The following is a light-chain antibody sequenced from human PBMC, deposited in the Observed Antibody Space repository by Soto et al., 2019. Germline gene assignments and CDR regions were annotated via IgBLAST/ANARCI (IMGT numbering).Light chain of an antibody. CDR3: QQYGSSL. V-gene: IGKV3-20*01. CDR1: QSVSSSY. Sequence: EIVLTQSPGTPSLSPGERATLSCRASQSVSSSYLAWYQQKPGQAPRLLIYGASSRATGIPDRFSGSGSGTDFTLTISRLEPEDFAVYYCQQYGSSLFGPGTKVDIK. J-gene: IGKJ3*01. CDR2: GAS.